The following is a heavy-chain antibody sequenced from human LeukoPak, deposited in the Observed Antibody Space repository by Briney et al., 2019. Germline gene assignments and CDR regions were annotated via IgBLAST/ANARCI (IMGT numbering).Heavy chain of an antibody. CDR1: GYTFTSYG. D-gene: IGHD5-18*01. V-gene: IGHV1-18*01. Sequence: ASVKVSCKASGYTFTSYGISWVRQAPGQGLEWMGWISAYNGNTNYAQKLQGRVTMTTDTSTSTAHMELRSLRSDDTAVYYCARELRGYSYGSFLDYFDYWGQGTLVTVSS. CDR2: ISAYNGNT. CDR3: ARELRGYSYGSFLDYFDY. J-gene: IGHJ4*02.